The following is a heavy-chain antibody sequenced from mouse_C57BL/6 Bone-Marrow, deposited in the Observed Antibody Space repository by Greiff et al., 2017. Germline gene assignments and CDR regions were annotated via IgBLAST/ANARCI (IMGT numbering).Heavy chain of an antibody. CDR3: ARQWYDYLDY. Sequence: EVMLVESGGDLVKPGGSLKLSCAASGFTFSSYGMSWVRQTPDKRLEWVATISSGGSYTYYPDSVKGRFTISRDNAKITLYLQMSSLKSEDTAMYYCARQWYDYLDYWGQGTTLTVSS. D-gene: IGHD2-1*01. V-gene: IGHV5-6*01. CDR1: GFTFSSYG. CDR2: ISSGGSYT. J-gene: IGHJ2*01.